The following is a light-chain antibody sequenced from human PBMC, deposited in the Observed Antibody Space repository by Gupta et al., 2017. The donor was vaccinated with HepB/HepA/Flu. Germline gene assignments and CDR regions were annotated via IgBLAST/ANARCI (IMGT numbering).Light chain of an antibody. J-gene: IGLJ2*01. CDR1: SLRSYY. CDR3: NYRDSSGTHPVG. Sequence: SSELTQDPVVSVALGQTVTITCQGDSLRSYYATWYQQKPGQAPVVVVYGKNNRPSGIPDRFSGSNSGNTASFTTTGAQAEDEADYDGNYRDSSGTHPVGFGGGTKLTVL. V-gene: IGLV3-19*01. CDR2: GKN.